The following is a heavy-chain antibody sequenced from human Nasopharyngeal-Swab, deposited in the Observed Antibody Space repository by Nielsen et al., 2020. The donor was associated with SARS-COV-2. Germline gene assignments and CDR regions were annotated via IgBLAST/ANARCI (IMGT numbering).Heavy chain of an antibody. D-gene: IGHD3-16*01. CDR3: AKEATLGGVGDYYYMDV. V-gene: IGHV3-23*01. CDR2: ISGSGGST. Sequence: GESLKISCAASGFTFSSYAMSWVRQAPGKGLEWVSAISGSGGSTYYADSVKGRFTISRDNSKNTLYLQMSSLRADDTAVYYCAKEATLGGVGDYYYMDVWGKGTTVTVSS. CDR1: GFTFSSYA. J-gene: IGHJ6*03.